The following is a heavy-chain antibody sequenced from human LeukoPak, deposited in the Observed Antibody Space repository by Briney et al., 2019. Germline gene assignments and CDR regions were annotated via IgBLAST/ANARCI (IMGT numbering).Heavy chain of an antibody. Sequence: PSETLSLTCTVSGGPINNYSWSWIRPPPGKGLEWIGYIYYSGGTNYNPSLKSRVTISVDTSKNQFSLKLSSVTAADTAVYYCARSEGTSVAVFDYWGQGTLVTVSS. J-gene: IGHJ4*02. CDR2: IYYSGGT. CDR3: ARSEGTSVAVFDY. V-gene: IGHV4-59*08. D-gene: IGHD6-19*01. CDR1: GGPINNYS.